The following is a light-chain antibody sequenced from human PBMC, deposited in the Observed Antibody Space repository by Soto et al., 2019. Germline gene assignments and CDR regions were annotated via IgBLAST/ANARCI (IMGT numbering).Light chain of an antibody. CDR3: QQSYTNTLT. Sequence: DIHMTQSPSSLSASVGDMFTITCRASQTISGYLNWYQKKPGKAPELLIYAASYLGNGVPSRFSGSGYGTYFTLTISSMKNEDLETYYCQQSYTNTLTFGGGTKVDIK. J-gene: IGKJ4*01. V-gene: IGKV1-39*01. CDR2: AAS. CDR1: QTISGY.